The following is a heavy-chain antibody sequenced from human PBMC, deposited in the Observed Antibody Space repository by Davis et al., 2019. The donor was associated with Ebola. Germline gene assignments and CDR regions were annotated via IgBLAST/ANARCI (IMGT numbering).Heavy chain of an antibody. CDR3: ARSVGYPSYYYYYGMDV. Sequence: PGGSLRLSCAASGFTFSSYDMHWVRQATGKGLEWISAIGTAGDTYYPGSVKGRFTISRENAKNSLYLQMNSLRAEDTAVYYCARSVGYPSYYYYYGMDVWGQGTTVTVSS. V-gene: IGHV3-13*01. CDR2: IGTAGDT. D-gene: IGHD2-15*01. CDR1: GFTFSSYD. J-gene: IGHJ6*02.